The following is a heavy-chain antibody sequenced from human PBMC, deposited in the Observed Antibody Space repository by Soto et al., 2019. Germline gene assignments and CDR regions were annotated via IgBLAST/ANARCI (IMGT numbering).Heavy chain of an antibody. CDR2: ISYDGSNR. CDR3: ARDRLFDY. V-gene: IGHV3-30-3*01. Sequence: QVQLVESGGCVVQPGRSLRLSCAASGFTFSSYAMHWVRQAPGKGLEWVAVISYDGSNRYYADSVKGRFTISRDNSKNTLYLQMNSLRAEDTAVYYCARDRLFDYWGQGTLVTVSS. D-gene: IGHD6-25*01. CDR1: GFTFSSYA. J-gene: IGHJ4*02.